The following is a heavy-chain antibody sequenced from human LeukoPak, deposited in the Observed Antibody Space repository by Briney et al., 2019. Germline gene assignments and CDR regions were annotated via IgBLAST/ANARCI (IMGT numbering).Heavy chain of an antibody. CDR1: GFTFDDYG. CDR2: INWNGGST. J-gene: IGHJ5*02. CDR3: AKNYDFWSPDWFDP. V-gene: IGHV3-20*04. Sequence: GGSLRLSCAASGFTFDDYGMSWVRQAPGKGLEWVSGINWNGGSTGYADSVKGRFTISRDNAKNSLYLQMNSLRAEDTASYYCAKNYDFWSPDWFDPWGQGTLVTVSS. D-gene: IGHD3-3*01.